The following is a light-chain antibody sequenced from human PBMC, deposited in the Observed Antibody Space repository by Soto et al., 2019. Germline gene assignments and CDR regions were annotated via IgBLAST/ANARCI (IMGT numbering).Light chain of an antibody. CDR1: QNLSSK. V-gene: IGKV3-15*01. J-gene: IGKJ4*01. Sequence: ETVMTQSPAALSVSPGERTTLSCRASQNLSSKLAWYQQKPGQAPKLLIYGASTRATGVPARFSGSGSGTEFTLTISSLQYEDFAVYYCQQYSHWPLTFGGGTKVEI. CDR3: QQYSHWPLT. CDR2: GAS.